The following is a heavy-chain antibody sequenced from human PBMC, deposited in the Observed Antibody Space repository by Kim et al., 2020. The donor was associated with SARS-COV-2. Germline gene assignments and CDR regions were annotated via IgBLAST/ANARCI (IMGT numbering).Heavy chain of an antibody. Sequence: SETLSLTCAVYGGSFSGYYWSWIRQPPGKGLEWIGEINHSGSTNYNPSLKSRVTISVDTSKNQFSLKLSSVTAADTAVYYCAREIQLWSSRFYGMDVWGQGTTVTVSS. CDR3: AREIQLWSSRFYGMDV. CDR1: GGSFSGYY. CDR2: INHSGST. D-gene: IGHD5-18*01. J-gene: IGHJ6*02. V-gene: IGHV4-34*01.